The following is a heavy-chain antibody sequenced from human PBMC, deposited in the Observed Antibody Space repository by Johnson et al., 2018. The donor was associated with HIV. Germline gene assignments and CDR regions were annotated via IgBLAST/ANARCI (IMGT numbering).Heavy chain of an antibody. Sequence: VQLVESGGGLVQPGGSLRLSCAASGFTLRNCAINWGRRAPGKGLEWVSHITRTDLRTFYADSVRGRFNISRDNAKNSLYLQMNSLRAGDSAVYYCARVGGSWMLDAFDIWGQGTVVTVSS. CDR3: ARVGGSWMLDAFDI. V-gene: IGHV3-48*04. D-gene: IGHD3-10*01. CDR1: GFTLRNCA. CDR2: ITRTDLRT. J-gene: IGHJ3*02.